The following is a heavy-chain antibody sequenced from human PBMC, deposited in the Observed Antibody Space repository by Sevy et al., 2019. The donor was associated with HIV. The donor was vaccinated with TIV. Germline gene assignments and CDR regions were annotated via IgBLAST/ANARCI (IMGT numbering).Heavy chain of an antibody. CDR2: FDPEDRET. D-gene: IGHD3-3*01. CDR1: GYTLSKLS. J-gene: IGHJ6*02. V-gene: IGHV1-24*01. Sequence: ASVKVSCMVSGYTLSKLSMHWVRQAPGKGPEWMGGFDPEDRETIYAQKFQGRVTMTEDTSTDTAYMELSSLRSEDTAVYYCATLDFWSDYPLYGMDVWGQGTTVTVSS. CDR3: ATLDFWSDYPLYGMDV.